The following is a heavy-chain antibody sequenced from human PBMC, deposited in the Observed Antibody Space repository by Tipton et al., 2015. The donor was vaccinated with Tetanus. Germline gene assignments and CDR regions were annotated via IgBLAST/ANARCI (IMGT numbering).Heavy chain of an antibody. D-gene: IGHD6-19*01. CDR3: ARIGWPQQNKPAFDL. CDR2: IYYSGGT. Sequence: TLSLTCAVSGGSISSGNYYWSWIRQPPGKELEWIGYIYYSGGTNYNPSLKSRVTISVDTSKNQFSLKLSSVAAADTAVYYCARIGWPQQNKPAFDLWGQGTMVTVSP. CDR1: GGSISSGNYY. J-gene: IGHJ3*01. V-gene: IGHV4-61*01.